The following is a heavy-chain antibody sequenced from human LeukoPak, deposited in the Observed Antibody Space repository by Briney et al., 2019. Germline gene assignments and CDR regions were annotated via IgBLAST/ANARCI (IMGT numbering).Heavy chain of an antibody. CDR3: AKEGNGDYYFDY. Sequence: PGGSLRLPCAASGFTFSSYAMSWVRQAPGKGLEWVSAISGSGDSTYYADAVKGRFTISRDNSKNTLYLQMNSLRAEDTAVYYCAKEGNGDYYFDYWGQGTLVTVSS. J-gene: IGHJ4*02. CDR1: GFTFSSYA. D-gene: IGHD4-17*01. CDR2: ISGSGDST. V-gene: IGHV3-23*01.